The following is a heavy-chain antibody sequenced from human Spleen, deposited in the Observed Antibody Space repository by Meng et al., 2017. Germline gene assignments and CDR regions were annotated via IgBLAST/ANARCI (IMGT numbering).Heavy chain of an antibody. CDR3: AREGGYVNAFDI. CDR1: GFSFSSYT. V-gene: IGHV3-21*01. CDR2: ISGNSVYI. D-gene: IGHD5-12*01. Sequence: GESLKISCAASGFSFSSYTMNWVRQAPGKGLEWVSSISGNSVYIYYADSVKGRFTISRDNAKNTLYLQMNSLRAEDTAVYYCAREGGYVNAFDIWGQGNAGHRLL. J-gene: IGHJ3*02.